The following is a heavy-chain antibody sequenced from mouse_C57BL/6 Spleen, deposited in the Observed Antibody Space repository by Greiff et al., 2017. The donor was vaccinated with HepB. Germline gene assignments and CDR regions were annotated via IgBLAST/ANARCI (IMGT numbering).Heavy chain of an antibody. CDR2: IHPNSGST. V-gene: IGHV1-64*01. Sequence: QVQLQQPGAELVKPGASVKLSCKASGYTFTSYWMHWVKQRPGQGLEWIGMIHPNSGSTNYNEKFKSKTTLTVDKSSSTAYMQLSSLTSEDSAVYYCARRAYDYFDYWGQGTTLTVSS. D-gene: IGHD2-3*01. J-gene: IGHJ2*01. CDR1: GYTFTSYW. CDR3: ARRAYDYFDY.